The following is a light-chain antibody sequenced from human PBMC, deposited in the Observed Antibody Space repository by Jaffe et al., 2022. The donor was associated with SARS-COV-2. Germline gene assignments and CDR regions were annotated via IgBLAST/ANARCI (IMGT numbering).Light chain of an antibody. V-gene: IGKV3-20*01. Sequence: EIVLTQSPGTLSLSPGERATLSCRASQSVSSNYLVWYQQKPGQAPRLLLYGASSRATGIPDRFSGSGSGTDFTLTISRLEPEDFAVYYCQQYGSSPTFGQGTKVEIK. J-gene: IGKJ1*01. CDR2: GAS. CDR3: QQYGSSPT. CDR1: QSVSSNY.